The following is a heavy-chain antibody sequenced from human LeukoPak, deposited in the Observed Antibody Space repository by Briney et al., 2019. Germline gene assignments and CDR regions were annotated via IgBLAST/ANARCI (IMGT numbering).Heavy chain of an antibody. CDR2: INKDGSEE. V-gene: IGHV3-7*01. CDR1: EFMFSDYW. J-gene: IGHJ6*02. CDR3: ATYDNWVAGDV. D-gene: IGHD1-1*01. Sequence: GGSLRLSCAASEFMFSDYWMSWVRQAPGKGPEWVASINKDGSEEYYADSVKGRFTVSRDNANNSLFLQMNNLRVGDTAIYYCATYDNWVAGDVWGQGTTVSVSS.